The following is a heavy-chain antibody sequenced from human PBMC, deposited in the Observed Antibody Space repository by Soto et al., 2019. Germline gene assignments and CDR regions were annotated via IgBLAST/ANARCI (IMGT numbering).Heavy chain of an antibody. D-gene: IGHD3-16*01. CDR2: IWYDGSNK. Sequence: PGGSLRLSCAASGFTFSSYGMHWVRQAPGKGLEWVAVIWYDGSNKYYADSVKGRFTISRDNSKNTLYLQMNSLRAEDTAVYYCARDYRPGGHAFDIWGQGTMVTVAS. CDR3: ARDYRPGGHAFDI. V-gene: IGHV3-33*01. J-gene: IGHJ3*02. CDR1: GFTFSSYG.